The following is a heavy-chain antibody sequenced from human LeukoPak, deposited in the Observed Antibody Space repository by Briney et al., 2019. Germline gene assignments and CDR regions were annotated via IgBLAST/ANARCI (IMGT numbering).Heavy chain of an antibody. D-gene: IGHD2-2*01. CDR2: ISAYNGNT. CDR1: VYTFTSYG. CDR3: ARDRNQLLMDN. J-gene: IGHJ4*02. V-gene: IGHV1-18*01. Sequence: ASVKVSCKASVYTFTSYGIRGVRPAPGQGLEWMGWISAYNGNTNYAQKLQGRVTMTTDTSTSTAYMELRSLRSDDTAVYYCARDRNQLLMDNWGQGTLVTVSS.